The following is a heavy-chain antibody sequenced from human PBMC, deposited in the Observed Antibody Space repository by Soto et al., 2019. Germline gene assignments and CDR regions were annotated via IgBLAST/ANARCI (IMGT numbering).Heavy chain of an antibody. V-gene: IGHV1-69*06. D-gene: IGHD1-26*01. CDR1: GGTFSSYA. Sequence: QVQLVQSGAEVKKPGSSVKVSCKASGGTFSSYAISWVRQAPGQGLEWMGGIIPIFGTANYAQKFQCRVTITADKATSTAYMERSSLISEYTAVYYCELIGSYYGFDYWGQGTLVTVSS. CDR2: IIPIFGTA. J-gene: IGHJ4*02. CDR3: ELIGSYYGFDY.